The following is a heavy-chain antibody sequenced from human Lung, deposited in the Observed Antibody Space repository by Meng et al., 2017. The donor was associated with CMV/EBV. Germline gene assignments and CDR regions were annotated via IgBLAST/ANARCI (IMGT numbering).Heavy chain of an antibody. V-gene: IGHV3-20*04. J-gene: IGHJ3*02. Sequence: GGSXRLSXAASGFTFDDYGMNWVRQAPGKELEWVSGIRWNGETTAYTDSVRGRFTISRDNAKKSLHLQMNSLRAEDTALYYCARAVGPTIVDALDIWGQGTLVTVSS. CDR3: ARAVGPTIVDALDI. CDR1: GFTFDDYG. CDR2: IRWNGETT. D-gene: IGHD1-26*01.